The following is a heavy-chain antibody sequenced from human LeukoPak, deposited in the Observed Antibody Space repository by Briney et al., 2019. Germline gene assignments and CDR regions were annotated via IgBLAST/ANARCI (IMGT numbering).Heavy chain of an antibody. J-gene: IGHJ3*02. D-gene: IGHD2-15*01. CDR3: ARERLENCNDGSCPDALDI. V-gene: IGHV3-33*01. Sequence: GGSLRLSCAASGFSFSSYLMHWVRQAPGKGLEWVALIGFDVSKIYYADSVKGRFTISRDNSKNTLYLQMNSLKDEDTAVYFCARERLENCNDGSCPDALDIWGQGTMVTISS. CDR1: GFSFSSYL. CDR2: IGFDVSKI.